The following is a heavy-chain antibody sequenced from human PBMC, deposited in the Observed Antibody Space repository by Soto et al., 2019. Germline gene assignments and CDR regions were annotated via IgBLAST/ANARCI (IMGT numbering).Heavy chain of an antibody. CDR2: IYYSGRT. V-gene: IGHV4-61*01. CDR3: ARVPYCSGGSCYPRWFDP. D-gene: IGHD2-15*01. J-gene: IGHJ5*02. Sequence: QVQLQESGPGLVKPSETLSLTCTVSGGSVSSATYYWSWIRQPPGKGPEWIAYIYYSGRTNYNPHLKSRVTISVDTSKNQFSLKLSSVTAADTAVYYCARVPYCSGGSCYPRWFDPWGQGTLVTVSS. CDR1: GGSVSSATYY.